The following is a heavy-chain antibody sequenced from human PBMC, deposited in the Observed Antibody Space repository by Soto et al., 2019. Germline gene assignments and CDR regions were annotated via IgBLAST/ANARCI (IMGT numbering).Heavy chain of an antibody. CDR3: ARVGPWVPYYYDSSPYTFENWFDP. Sequence: SETLSIGCALSVYSISSGYYWGWLRQPPVKGLESIASIYHGGSTYYNPSLNSRVTLSIDMTNNHVSLILNSVTAADTAVYYCARVGPWVPYYYDSSPYTFENWFDPWGKGNLVTVSS. D-gene: IGHD3-22*01. CDR2: IYHGGST. V-gene: IGHV4-38-2*01. J-gene: IGHJ5*02. CDR1: VYSISSGYY.